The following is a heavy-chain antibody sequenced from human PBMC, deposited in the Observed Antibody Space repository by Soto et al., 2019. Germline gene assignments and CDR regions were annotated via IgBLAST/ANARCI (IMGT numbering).Heavy chain of an antibody. J-gene: IGHJ6*02. CDR3: AWGQPSGSRFGPRNYFYYGLDG. D-gene: IGHD5-18*01. Sequence: PSETLSLTCASFSAPFGDHYCAWIRQSPDKGLAWIGEVHPSGRTDYNPTLHSRLTLPLDTSQNHFSLKVASVTAAHAAVYFCAWGQPSGSRFGPRNYFYYGLDGWGPGTTLT. CDR2: VHPSGRT. CDR1: SAPFGDHY. V-gene: IGHV4-34*01.